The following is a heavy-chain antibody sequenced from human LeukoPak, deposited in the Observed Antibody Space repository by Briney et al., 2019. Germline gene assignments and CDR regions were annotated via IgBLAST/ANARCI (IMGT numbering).Heavy chain of an antibody. CDR3: ARDHYYDSSGCYFDY. D-gene: IGHD3-22*01. Sequence: PSETLSLTCAVYGGSFSGYYWSWIRQPPGKGLEWIGEINHSGNTNYNPSLKSRVTISVDTSKNQFSLKLSSVTAADTAVYYCARDHYYDSSGCYFDYWGQGTLVTVSS. CDR2: INHSGNT. CDR1: GGSFSGYY. J-gene: IGHJ4*02. V-gene: IGHV4-34*01.